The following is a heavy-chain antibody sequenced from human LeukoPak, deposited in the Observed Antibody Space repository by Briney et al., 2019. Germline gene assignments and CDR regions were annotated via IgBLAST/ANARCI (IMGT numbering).Heavy chain of an antibody. CDR2: LDYSGSP. CDR3: ARRGGSWTFDY. Sequence: LETLSLTCTVSGGSISSYYWSWIRLPPGKGLEWIGFLDYSGSPNYNPSFKSRLTVSVDTSKNQFSLKLRSVTAADTAVYYCARRGGSWTFDYWGQGTLVTVSS. CDR1: GGSISSYY. V-gene: IGHV4-59*08. D-gene: IGHD6-13*01. J-gene: IGHJ4*02.